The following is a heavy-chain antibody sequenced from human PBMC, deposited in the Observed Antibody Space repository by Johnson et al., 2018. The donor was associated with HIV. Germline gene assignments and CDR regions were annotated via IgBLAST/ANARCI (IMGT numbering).Heavy chain of an antibody. D-gene: IGHD3-22*01. V-gene: IGHV3-20*04. CDR2: INWNGGST. CDR1: GFTFDDYG. J-gene: IGHJ3*02. CDR3: ARDWEKNSSGFYPTVMGI. Sequence: VQLVESGGGVVRPGGSLRLSCAAAGFTFDDYGMSWVRQAPGKGLEWVSGINWNGGSTGYADSVKGRFTISRDNYKNTLFLQMGSLRVEDTAVYYCARDWEKNSSGFYPTVMGIWGQGTRVTVSS.